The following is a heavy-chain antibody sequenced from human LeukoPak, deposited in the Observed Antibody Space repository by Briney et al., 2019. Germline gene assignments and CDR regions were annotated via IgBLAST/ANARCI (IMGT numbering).Heavy chain of an antibody. J-gene: IGHJ4*02. D-gene: IGHD2-2*01. Sequence: PGGSLRLSCAASGITVNTNYMSWVRQAPGKGLEWVSIIYSGGATFYADSVKGRFTISRESSKNTLWLQMNSLRVEDTAVYYCARDGRGGYCSSTSCAKSRYYFDYWGQGTLVTVSS. CDR3: ARDGRGGYCSSTSCAKSRYYFDY. V-gene: IGHV3-53*01. CDR1: GITVNTNY. CDR2: IYSGGAT.